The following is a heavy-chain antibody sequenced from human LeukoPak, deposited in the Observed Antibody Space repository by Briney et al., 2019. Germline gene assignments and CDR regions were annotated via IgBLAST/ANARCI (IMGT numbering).Heavy chain of an antibody. CDR2: IYPGDSET. CDR3: VRISSTWYGDY. V-gene: IGHV5-51*01. CDR1: GYTFASYL. J-gene: IGHJ4*02. Sequence: TGESLNISCKGSGYTFASYLIGWVRQMPGKGLEWMGIIYPGDSETRYSPSFQGQVTISADKSISTAYLQWSSLKASDTAMYYCVRISSTWYGDYWGQGTLVTVS. D-gene: IGHD6-13*01.